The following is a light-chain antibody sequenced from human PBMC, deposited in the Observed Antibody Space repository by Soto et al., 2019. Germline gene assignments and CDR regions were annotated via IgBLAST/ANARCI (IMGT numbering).Light chain of an antibody. Sequence: DIQITHSPSTISGSVGDRFTITCRASQTISSWLAWYQQKPGKAPKLLIYKASTLKSGVPSRFSGSGSETEFTLTISSLQPDDSATYYCQPYNSYSRTFGQGTKVDIK. CDR1: QTISSW. CDR2: KAS. CDR3: QPYNSYSRT. J-gene: IGKJ1*01. V-gene: IGKV1-5*03.